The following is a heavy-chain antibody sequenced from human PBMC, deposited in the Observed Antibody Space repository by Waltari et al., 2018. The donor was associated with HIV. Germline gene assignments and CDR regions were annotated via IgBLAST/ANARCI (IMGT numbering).Heavy chain of an antibody. CDR1: GFTFSSYA. Sequence: QVQLVESGGGVVQPGRSLRLSCAAYGFTFSSYALHWVRQAPGKGLEWVAVKSKDGSNKYYADSVKGRFTISRDNSKNTLYLQMNSLRAEDTAVYYCARGGGYSSSYYFDYWGQGTLVTVSS. D-gene: IGHD5-12*01. J-gene: IGHJ4*02. CDR2: KSKDGSNK. CDR3: ARGGGYSSSYYFDY. V-gene: IGHV3-30-3*01.